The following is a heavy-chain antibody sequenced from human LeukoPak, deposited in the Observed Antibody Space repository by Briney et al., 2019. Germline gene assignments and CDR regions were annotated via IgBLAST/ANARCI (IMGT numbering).Heavy chain of an antibody. CDR1: GYTFTGYY. J-gene: IGHJ3*02. D-gene: IGHD3-22*01. V-gene: IGHV1-2*04. Sequence: ASVNVSCKASGYTFTGYYMHWVRQAPGQGLEWMGWINPNSGGTNYAQKFQGWVTMTGDTSISTAYMELSRLRSDDTAVYYCAGGFDGTMIVVVMDDAFDIWGQGTMVTVSS. CDR3: AGGFDGTMIVVVMDDAFDI. CDR2: INPNSGGT.